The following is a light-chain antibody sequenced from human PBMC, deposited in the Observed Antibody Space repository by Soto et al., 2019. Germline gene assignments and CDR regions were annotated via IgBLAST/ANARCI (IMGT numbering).Light chain of an antibody. CDR3: MQALQTPKT. CDR2: LGS. V-gene: IGKV2-28*01. CDR1: QTLLHSNGYNY. Sequence: DIVMTQSPLSLPVTPGEPASISCRSSQTLLHSNGYNYLDWYLQKPGQSPPLLIYLGSNRAAGVPDRFSGSGSGTDFTLKISRVEAEDVGVYYCMQALQTPKTVGQGTKVEIK. J-gene: IGKJ1*01.